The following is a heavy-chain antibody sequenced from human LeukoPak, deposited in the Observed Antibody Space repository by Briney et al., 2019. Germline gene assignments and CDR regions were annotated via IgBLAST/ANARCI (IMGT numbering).Heavy chain of an antibody. D-gene: IGHD3-10*01. CDR3: AKAYPPPGGFGELSGAFDI. CDR1: GFTFSSYA. V-gene: IGHV3-23*01. J-gene: IGHJ3*02. Sequence: PGGSLRLSCAASGFTFSSYAMSWVRQAPGKGLEWLSAISGSGGSTYYADSVRGRFTISRDNSKNTLYLQMNSLRGEDTAVYYCAKAYPPPGGFGELSGAFDIWGQGTMVTVSS. CDR2: ISGSGGST.